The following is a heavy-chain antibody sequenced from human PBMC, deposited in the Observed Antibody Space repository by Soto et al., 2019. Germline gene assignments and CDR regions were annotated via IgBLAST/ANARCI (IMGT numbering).Heavy chain of an antibody. Sequence: PGASLRTSCAASGFTLSNFAMSWVRQAPGRGLEWVSAISGNGGSTYYANSVKGRFTISRDNAKNTLYLQMNNLRAEDTAVYYCANRDTSMVTRYYYGMDVWGQRTTVTVSS. CDR1: GFTLSNFA. D-gene: IGHD5-18*01. V-gene: IGHV3-23*01. CDR3: ANRDTSMVTRYYYGMDV. CDR2: ISGNGGST. J-gene: IGHJ6*02.